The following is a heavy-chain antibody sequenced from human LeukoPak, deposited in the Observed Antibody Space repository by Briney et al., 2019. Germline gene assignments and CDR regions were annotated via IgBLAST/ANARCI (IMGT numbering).Heavy chain of an antibody. CDR2: ISGSGGST. CDR1: GFTFSSYA. Sequence: GGSLRLSCAASGFTFSSYAMSWVRQAPGKGLEWVSAISGSGGSTYYADSVKGRFTISRDNSKNTLYLQMNSLRAEDTAVYYCANHIITDSSGWDDAFDIWGQGTMVTVSS. CDR3: ANHIITDSSGWDDAFDI. V-gene: IGHV3-23*01. J-gene: IGHJ3*02. D-gene: IGHD6-19*01.